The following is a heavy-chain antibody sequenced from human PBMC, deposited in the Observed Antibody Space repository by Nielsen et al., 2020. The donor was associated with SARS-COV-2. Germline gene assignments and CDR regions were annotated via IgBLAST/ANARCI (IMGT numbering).Heavy chain of an antibody. CDR3: AKEIYDILTGYYGGFWFDP. CDR2: IWYDGSNK. V-gene: IGHV3-30*02. D-gene: IGHD3-9*01. J-gene: IGHJ5*02. CDR1: GFTFSSYG. Sequence: GGSLRLSCAASGFTFSSYGMHWVRQAPGKGLEWVAVIWYDGSNKYYADSVKGRFTISRDNSKNTLYLQMNSLRAEDTAVYYCAKEIYDILTGYYGGFWFDPWGQGTLVTVSS.